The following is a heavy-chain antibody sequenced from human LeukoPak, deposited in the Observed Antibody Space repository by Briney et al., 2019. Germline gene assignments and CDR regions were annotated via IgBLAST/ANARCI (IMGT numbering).Heavy chain of an antibody. D-gene: IGHD3-22*01. CDR3: ARDFESGYDY. CDR2: ISYDGSNK. J-gene: IGHJ4*02. Sequence: GGSLRLSCAASGFTFSSYAMHWVRQAPGKGLEWVAVISYDGSNKYYADSVKGRFTISRDNSKNTLYLQMNSPRAEDTAVYYCARDFESGYDYWGQGTLVTVSS. V-gene: IGHV3-30*04. CDR1: GFTFSSYA.